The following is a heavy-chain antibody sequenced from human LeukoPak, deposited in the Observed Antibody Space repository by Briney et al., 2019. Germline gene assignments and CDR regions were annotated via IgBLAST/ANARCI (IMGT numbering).Heavy chain of an antibody. CDR1: GFIFSSYN. D-gene: IGHD4-23*01. V-gene: IGHV3-21*01. J-gene: IGHJ4*02. CDR3: ASEYGGSDY. CDR2: ISTSSSYI. Sequence: GGSLRLSCAASGFIFSSYNMNWVRQAPGKGLEWFSSISTSSSYIDYADSVKGRFTIYRDNAKNSLYLQMNSLSAEYTAVYYCASEYGGSDYWGQRTLVTVSS.